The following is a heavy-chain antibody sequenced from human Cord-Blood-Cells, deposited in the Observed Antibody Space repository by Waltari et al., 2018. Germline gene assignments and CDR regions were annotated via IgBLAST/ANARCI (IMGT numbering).Heavy chain of an antibody. D-gene: IGHD1-26*01. CDR3: ATESRRTLLGGAPYNWFDP. CDR1: GYTLTELS. CDR2: CEPEGDET. Sequence: QVQLVQSGAEVQKPGASVKVSCKVSGYTLTELSMNWVRQAPGKGLEWMGGCEPEGDETVYARKLQGRVTMTEDTATDTAYMELSGLRADDTAGEYWATESRRTLLGGAPYNWFDPWGQGTLVTVSS. J-gene: IGHJ5*02. V-gene: IGHV1-24*01.